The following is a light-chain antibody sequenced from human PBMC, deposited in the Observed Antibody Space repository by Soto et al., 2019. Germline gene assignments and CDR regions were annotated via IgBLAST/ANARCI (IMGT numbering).Light chain of an antibody. CDR1: QTFNNY. V-gene: IGKV1-39*01. J-gene: IGKJ2*01. CDR3: QQSYSTLGYT. CDR2: AAT. Sequence: DIQMPQSPSSLSASVGDTVSITRRAGQTFNNYLNWYQHKPGKVPKLLIYAATALQSGVSSRFSASASGTDFTLTIIDVQPEDCGTYYCQQSYSTLGYTFGQGTKLEIK.